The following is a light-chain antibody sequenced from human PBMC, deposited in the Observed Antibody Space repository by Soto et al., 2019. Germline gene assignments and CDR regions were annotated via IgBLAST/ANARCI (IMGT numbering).Light chain of an antibody. Sequence: QSALTQPASVSGSPGQSITISCIGTSSDVGAFNYVSWYQHHPGKAPKLIIYDVTDRPSGVSNRFSASKSGNTASLTISGLQAEDEADYYCSSYTTRNTEAFGPGTRSPS. J-gene: IGLJ1*01. CDR1: SSDVGAFNY. V-gene: IGLV2-14*03. CDR3: SSYTTRNTEA. CDR2: DVT.